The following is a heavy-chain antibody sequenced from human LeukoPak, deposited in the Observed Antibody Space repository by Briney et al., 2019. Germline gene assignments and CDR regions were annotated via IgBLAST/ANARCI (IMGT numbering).Heavy chain of an antibody. CDR3: AKDSGCGGDCYPNWFDP. CDR1: GGSISSGGYS. V-gene: IGHV4-30-4*07. J-gene: IGHJ5*02. D-gene: IGHD2-21*02. Sequence: SETLSLTCAVSGGSISSGGYSWSWIRQPPGQGLEWIGYIYYSGSTYYNPSLKSRVTISVDTSKNQFSLKLSSVTAADTAVYYCAKDSGCGGDCYPNWFDPWGQGTLVTVSS. CDR2: IYYSGST.